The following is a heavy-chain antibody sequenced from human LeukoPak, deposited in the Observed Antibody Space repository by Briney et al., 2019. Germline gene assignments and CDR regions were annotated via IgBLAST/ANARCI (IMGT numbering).Heavy chain of an antibody. V-gene: IGHV4-30-2*01. CDR2: IYHSGST. CDR3: ARDHMHSSSPSNP. J-gene: IGHJ5*02. CDR1: GDSITSGIYY. Sequence: PSETLSLTCTVSGDSITSGIYYWNWIRQPPGKGLERIGYIYHSGSTYYNPSLKSRVTISVDRSKNQFSLKLSSVTAADTTVYYCARDHMHSSSPSNPWGQGTLVTVSS. D-gene: IGHD6-6*01.